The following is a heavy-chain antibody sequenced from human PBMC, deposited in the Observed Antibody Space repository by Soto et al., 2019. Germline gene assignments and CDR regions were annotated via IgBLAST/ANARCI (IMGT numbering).Heavy chain of an antibody. D-gene: IGHD2-8*01. V-gene: IGHV1-69*13. J-gene: IGHJ3*02. Sequence: AVKVSCKASAGKFSSYAISRVRQGLGERLARTRGIIPIVGTGNYAQKSQGRVTITADESTSTVYMELSSLRCEDTAVYYCARDQGTGYCTNGVCPHDDFDIWGQGTMVTVSS. CDR1: AGKFSSYA. CDR3: ARDQGTGYCTNGVCPHDDFDI. CDR2: IIPIVGTG.